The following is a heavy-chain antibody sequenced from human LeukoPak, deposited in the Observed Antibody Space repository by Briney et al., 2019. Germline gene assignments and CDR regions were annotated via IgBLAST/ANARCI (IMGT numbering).Heavy chain of an antibody. CDR1: GGSFSGYY. V-gene: IGHV4-34*01. CDR3: ARDGYSGNDGL. Sequence: SETLSLTCAVYGGSFSGYYWSWIRQPPGKGLEWIGEINHSGSTNYNPSLKSRVTISVHTSKNQFSLKMSSVTAADTAVYYCARDGYSGNDGLWGQGTLVTVSS. J-gene: IGHJ4*02. D-gene: IGHD5-12*01. CDR2: INHSGST.